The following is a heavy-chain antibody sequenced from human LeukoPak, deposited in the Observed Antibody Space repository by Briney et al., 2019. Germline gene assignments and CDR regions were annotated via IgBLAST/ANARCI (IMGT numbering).Heavy chain of an antibody. D-gene: IGHD3-22*01. Sequence: SETLSLTCTVSGYSISSGYYWGWIRQPPGKGLEWIGSIYHSGSTYYNPSLKSRVTISVDTSKNQFSLKLSSVTAADTAVDYCARATYYYDSSGYHDAFDIWGQGTMVTVSS. CDR1: GYSISSGYY. J-gene: IGHJ3*02. CDR3: ARATYYYDSSGYHDAFDI. CDR2: IYHSGST. V-gene: IGHV4-38-2*02.